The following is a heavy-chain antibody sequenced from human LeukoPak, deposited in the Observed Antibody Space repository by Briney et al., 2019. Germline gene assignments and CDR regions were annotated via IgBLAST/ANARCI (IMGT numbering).Heavy chain of an antibody. CDR2: IYHSGST. D-gene: IGHD1-26*01. J-gene: IGHJ4*02. V-gene: IGHV4-38-2*01. CDR1: GYSISSGYY. CDR3: ARHLWELLYYFDY. Sequence: SETLSLTCAVSGYSISSGYYWGWIRQPPGKGLEWIGSIYHSGSTYYNPSLKSRVTISVDASKNQFSLKLSSVTAADTAVYYCARHLWELLYYFDYWGQGTLVTVSS.